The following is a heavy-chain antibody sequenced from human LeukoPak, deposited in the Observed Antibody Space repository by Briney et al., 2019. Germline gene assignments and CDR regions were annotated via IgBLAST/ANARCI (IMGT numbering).Heavy chain of an antibody. CDR1: GFTFDDYA. CDR3: AKDPKSYYYGSGSLNYGMDV. J-gene: IGHJ6*02. D-gene: IGHD3-10*01. Sequence: GGSLRLSCAASGFTFDDYAMHWVRQAPGKGLEWVSLISGDGGSTYYADSVKGRFTISRDNSKNSLYLQMNSLRTEDTALYYCAKDPKSYYYGSGSLNYGMDVWGQGTTVTVSS. CDR2: ISGDGGST. V-gene: IGHV3-43*02.